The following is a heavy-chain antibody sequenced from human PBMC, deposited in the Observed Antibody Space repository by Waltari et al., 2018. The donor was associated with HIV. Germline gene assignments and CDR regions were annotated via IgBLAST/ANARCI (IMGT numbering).Heavy chain of an antibody. CDR2: MNSDGSST. V-gene: IGHV3-74*01. J-gene: IGHJ3*02. CDR3: ARLGYVWGSYRSPRAFDI. CDR1: GFTFSSYW. Sequence: EVQLVESGGGLVQPGGSLRLSCAASGFTFSSYWMHWVRQAPGKGLVGVPRMNSDGSSTSYADSVKGRFTISRDNAKNTLYLQMNSLRAEDTAVYYCARLGYVWGSYRSPRAFDIWGQGTMVTVSS. D-gene: IGHD3-16*02.